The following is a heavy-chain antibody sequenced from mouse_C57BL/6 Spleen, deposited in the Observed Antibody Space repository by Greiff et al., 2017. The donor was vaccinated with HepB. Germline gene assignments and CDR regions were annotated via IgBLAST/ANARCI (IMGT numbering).Heavy chain of an antibody. CDR2: ISNGGGST. J-gene: IGHJ4*01. V-gene: IGHV5-12*01. Sequence: EVMLVESGGGLVQPGGSLKLSCAASGFTFSDYYMYWVRQTPEKRLEWVAYISNGGGSTYYPDTVKGRFTISRDNAKNTLYLQMSRLKSEDTAMYYCARHGGLRRYYAMDYWGQGTSVTVSS. CDR3: ARHGGLRRYYAMDY. CDR1: GFTFSDYY. D-gene: IGHD2-4*01.